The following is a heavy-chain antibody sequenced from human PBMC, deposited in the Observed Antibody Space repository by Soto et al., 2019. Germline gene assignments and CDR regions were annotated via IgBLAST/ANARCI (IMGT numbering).Heavy chain of an antibody. CDR1: GYRFTSYW. CDR3: ARLSGGPSSLSRSYYHYGMDV. J-gene: IGHJ6*02. V-gene: IGHV5-10-1*01. Sequence: GESLKISCKGSGYRFTSYWISWVRQMPGKGLEWMGKIDPSDSYINISPSFQGHVTISVDKSISTAYLQWSSLKASDTAMYYCARLSGGPSSLSRSYYHYGMDVWGQGTTVTVSS. CDR2: IDPSDSYI. D-gene: IGHD6-6*01.